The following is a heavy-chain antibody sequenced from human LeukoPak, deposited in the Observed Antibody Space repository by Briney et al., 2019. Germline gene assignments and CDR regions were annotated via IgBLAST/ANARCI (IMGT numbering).Heavy chain of an antibody. CDR1: GGTFSSYA. CDR2: IIPIFGTT. Sequence: SVKVSCKASGGTFSSYAISWVRQAPGQGLEWMGGIIPIFGTTNYAQKFQGRVTITAEESTSTAYMELSSLRSEDTAVYYCAKTYPIDAFDIWGQGTMVTVSS. CDR3: AKTYPIDAFDI. V-gene: IGHV1-69*01. J-gene: IGHJ3*02.